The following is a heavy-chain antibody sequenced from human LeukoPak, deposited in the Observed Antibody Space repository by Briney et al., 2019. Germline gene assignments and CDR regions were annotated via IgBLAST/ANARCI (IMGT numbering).Heavy chain of an antibody. CDR3: ARVGRAEGYCSSTSCYEDLY. Sequence: GGSLRLSCAASGFTFSSYAMLWVRQAPGKGLEWVAVISYDGSNKYYADSVKGRFTISRDNSKNTLYLQMNSLRAEDTAVYYCARVGRAEGYCSSTSCYEDLYWGQGTLVTVSS. D-gene: IGHD2-2*01. V-gene: IGHV3-30*04. CDR1: GFTFSSYA. J-gene: IGHJ4*02. CDR2: ISYDGSNK.